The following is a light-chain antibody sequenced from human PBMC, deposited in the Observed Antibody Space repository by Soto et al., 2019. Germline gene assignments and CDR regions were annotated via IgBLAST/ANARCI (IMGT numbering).Light chain of an antibody. CDR2: DVS. J-gene: IGLJ2*01. Sequence: QSVLTQPRSVSGSPGQSVTISCTGTSSDVGGYNYVSWYQQHPGKAPKLMIYDVSKRPSGVPDRLSGSKSGNTASLTISGLQAEDEADYYCCSYAGSYTFVFGGGTKLTVL. CDR3: CSYAGSYTFV. V-gene: IGLV2-11*01. CDR1: SSDVGGYNY.